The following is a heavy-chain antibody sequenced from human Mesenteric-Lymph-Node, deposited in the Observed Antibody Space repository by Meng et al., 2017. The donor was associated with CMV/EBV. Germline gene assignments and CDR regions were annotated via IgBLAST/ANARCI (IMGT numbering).Heavy chain of an antibody. Sequence: ASVKVSCKASGYTFTGYYMHWVRQAPGQGLEWMGWINPNSGGTNYAQKFQGRVTMTRDTSISTAYMELSRLRSDDTAVYYCARAVPAAIYYYYYGMDVWGQGTTVTAP. CDR3: ARAVPAAIYYYYYGMDV. CDR2: INPNSGGT. J-gene: IGHJ6*02. CDR1: GYTFTGYY. V-gene: IGHV1-2*02. D-gene: IGHD2-2*01.